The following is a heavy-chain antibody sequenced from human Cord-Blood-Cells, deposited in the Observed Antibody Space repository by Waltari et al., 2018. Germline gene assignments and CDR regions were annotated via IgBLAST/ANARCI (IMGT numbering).Heavy chain of an antibody. CDR3: ARELCSSTSCYDY. D-gene: IGHD2-2*01. V-gene: IGHV1-2*02. CDR2: INPNSGGT. CDR1: GYIFTGYY. Sequence: VQLVQSGAAVKKPGASVTVSRQASGYIFTGYYLHCVGQAPGQGLEWVGRINPNSGGTNVAQKCQGRVTMTRDTSISTAYMELSRLRSDDTAVYYCARELCSSTSCYDYWGQGTLVTVFS. J-gene: IGHJ4*02.